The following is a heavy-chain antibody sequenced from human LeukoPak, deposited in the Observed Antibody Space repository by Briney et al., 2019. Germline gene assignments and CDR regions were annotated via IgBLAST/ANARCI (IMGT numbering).Heavy chain of an antibody. Sequence: ASVKVSCKASGGTFSSYAINWVRQATGQGLEWMGWMNPNSGNTGYAQKFQGRVTMTRNTSISTAYMELSSLRSEDTAVYYCARAGDSYGFYWGQGTLVTVSS. J-gene: IGHJ4*02. CDR3: ARAGDSYGFY. CDR1: GGTFSSYA. D-gene: IGHD5-18*01. V-gene: IGHV1-8*02. CDR2: MNPNSGNT.